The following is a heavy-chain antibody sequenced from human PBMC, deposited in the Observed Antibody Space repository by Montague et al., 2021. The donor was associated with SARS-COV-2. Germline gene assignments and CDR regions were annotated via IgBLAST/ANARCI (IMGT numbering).Heavy chain of an antibody. Sequence: SETLSLTCTVSGGSISGYYWTWIRQPPGTGLERLGHIYYTGSTKYNSSLRRRVTISIDTPKNQFSLKLRSVTAADTAVYFCARAHTTYFIADCVNYSDYWGQGALVTVST. CDR1: GGSISGYY. CDR3: ARAHTTYFIADCVNYSDY. V-gene: IGHV4-59*01. D-gene: IGHD2-21*02. J-gene: IGHJ4*02. CDR2: IYYTGST.